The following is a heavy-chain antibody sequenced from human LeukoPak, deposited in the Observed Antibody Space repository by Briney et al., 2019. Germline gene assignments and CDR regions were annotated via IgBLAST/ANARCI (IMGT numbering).Heavy chain of an antibody. V-gene: IGHV4-39*01. CDR1: GGSISSSSYY. CDR3: ARFYGSGFNWFDP. Sequence: PLETLSLTCTVSGGSISSSSYYWGWIRQPPGEGLEWIGSIYYSGSTYYNPSLKSRVTISVDMSKNQFSLKLSSVTAADTAVYYCARFYGSGFNWFDPWGQGTLVTVSS. D-gene: IGHD3-10*01. J-gene: IGHJ5*02. CDR2: IYYSGST.